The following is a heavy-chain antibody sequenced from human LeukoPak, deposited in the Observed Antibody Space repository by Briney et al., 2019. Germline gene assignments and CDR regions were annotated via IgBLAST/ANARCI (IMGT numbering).Heavy chain of an antibody. J-gene: IGHJ6*04. CDR2: INQDGSQT. CDR1: GFTFSSYW. D-gene: IGHD3-10*02. CDR3: AELGITMIGGV. Sequence: GGSLRLSCAASGFTFSSYWMTWVRQAPGKGLEWVANINQDGSQTNYLDSVKGRFTVSRDNAKNSLYLQMNSLRAEDTAVYYCAELGITMIGGVWGKGTTVTVSS. V-gene: IGHV3-7*01.